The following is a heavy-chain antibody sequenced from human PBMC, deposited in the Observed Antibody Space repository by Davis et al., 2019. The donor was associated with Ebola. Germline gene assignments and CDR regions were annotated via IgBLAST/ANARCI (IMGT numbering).Heavy chain of an antibody. V-gene: IGHV3-23*01. J-gene: IGHJ4*02. CDR2: ISGGGDYI. CDR1: GFTFSTYA. CDR3: ARQNVLGILGLAVAGTFDY. Sequence: PGGSLRLSCAASGFTFSTYAMTWVRQAPGKGLEWVSSISGGGDYIYYADSVKGRFTFFRDNSKDMLFLQMNSLRAEDTALYYCARQNVLGILGLAVAGTFDYWGQGSLVTVSS. D-gene: IGHD6-19*01.